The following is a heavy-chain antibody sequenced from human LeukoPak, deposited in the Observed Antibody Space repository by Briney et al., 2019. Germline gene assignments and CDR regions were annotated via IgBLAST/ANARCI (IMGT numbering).Heavy chain of an antibody. CDR2: VSYSGRS. CDR3: ARETEEGQRSTISGVVIMVWFDH. Sequence: AETLSLTCTVTGGSFSDSNYHWGWIRQPPGKGLEWIGSVSYSGRSYSNPSLKSRVTISVDTSKNQFSLNLTSVTAADTAVYYCARETEEGQRSTISGVVIMVWFDHWGQGTLVTVSS. CDR1: GGSFSDSNYH. D-gene: IGHD3-3*01. J-gene: IGHJ5*02. V-gene: IGHV4-39*07.